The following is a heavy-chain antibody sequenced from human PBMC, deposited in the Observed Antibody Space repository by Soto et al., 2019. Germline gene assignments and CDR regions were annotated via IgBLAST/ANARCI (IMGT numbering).Heavy chain of an antibody. J-gene: IGHJ3*02. CDR2: IYHSGST. CDR3: ARFGSPNRGIRGPNDAFDI. D-gene: IGHD3-10*01. V-gene: IGHV4-4*02. Sequence: PSYTLSLTCAVCGGSMYSSNWWSSFRQPPGKGLEWIGEIYHSGSTNYNPSLKSRVTISVDKSKNQFSLKLSSVTAADTAVYYCARFGSPNRGIRGPNDAFDIWGQGTMVTVSS. CDR1: GGSMYSSNW.